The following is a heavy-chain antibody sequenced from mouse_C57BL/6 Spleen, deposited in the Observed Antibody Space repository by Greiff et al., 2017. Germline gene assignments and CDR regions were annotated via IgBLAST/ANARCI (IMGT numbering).Heavy chain of an antibody. J-gene: IGHJ3*01. CDR1: GFTFSSYA. V-gene: IGHV5-9-1*02. CDR2: ISSGGDYI. D-gene: IGHD2-1*01. CDR3: TRGDYGTSWFAY. Sequence: EVKVVESGEGLVKPGGSLKLSCAASGFTFSSYAMSWVRQTPEKRLEWVAYISSGGDYIYYADTVKGRFTISRDNARNTLYLQMSSLKSEDTAMYYCTRGDYGTSWFAYWGQGTLVTVSA.